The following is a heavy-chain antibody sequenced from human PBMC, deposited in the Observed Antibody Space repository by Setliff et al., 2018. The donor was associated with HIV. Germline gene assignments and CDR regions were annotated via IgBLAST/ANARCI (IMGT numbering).Heavy chain of an antibody. V-gene: IGHV3-23*01. D-gene: IGHD3-22*01. CDR2: ISGSGGST. CDR1: GFTFSTYG. J-gene: IGHJ3*02. CDR3: AKGPYYYDSSGYRNWDAFDI. Sequence: GSLRLSCAASGFTFSTYGMSWVRRAPGKGLEWVSSISGSGGSTDYADSVKGRFTISRDNSKNTLKLQMNSLRVEDTAVYYCAKGPYYYDSSGYRNWDAFDIWGQGTMVTVSS.